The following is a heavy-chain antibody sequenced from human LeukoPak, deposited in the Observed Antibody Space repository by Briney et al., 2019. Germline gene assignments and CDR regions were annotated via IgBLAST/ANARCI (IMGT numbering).Heavy chain of an antibody. D-gene: IGHD3-3*01. CDR1: GFTFSNYW. V-gene: IGHV3-7*03. Sequence: PGGSLRLSCVASGFTFSNYWMSWVRQAPGKGLEWVANIKQGGSEKYYVDSVKGRFTISRDNARNSLYLQMNSLRAEDTAVYYCARAEGSYDFWSGYYNRFDPWGQGTLVTVSS. CDR2: IKQGGSEK. J-gene: IGHJ5*02. CDR3: ARAEGSYDFWSGYYNRFDP.